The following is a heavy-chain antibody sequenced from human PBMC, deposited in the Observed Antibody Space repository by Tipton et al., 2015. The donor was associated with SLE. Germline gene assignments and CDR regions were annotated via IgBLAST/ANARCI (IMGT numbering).Heavy chain of an antibody. CDR1: GFTVSSNY. J-gene: IGHJ3*02. V-gene: IGHV3-53*01. CDR3: ASEVYGRGWSGEPFDI. D-gene: IGHD6-19*01. Sequence: SLRLSCAASGFTVSSNYMSWVRQAPGKGLEWVSVIYSGGSTYYADSVKGRFTISRDNAKNSLYLQMNSLRAEDTAVYYCASEVYGRGWSGEPFDIGGQGKRVPASS. CDR2: IYSGGST.